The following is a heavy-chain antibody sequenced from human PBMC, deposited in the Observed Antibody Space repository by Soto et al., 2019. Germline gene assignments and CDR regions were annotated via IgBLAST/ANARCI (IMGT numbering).Heavy chain of an antibody. J-gene: IGHJ4*02. V-gene: IGHV4-59*01. D-gene: IGHD6-19*01. Sequence: VPPSETLSLTCSVSGGSISGSYWSWIRQSPGKGLEWLGYVYYTGSTNYSPSLRSRVSISVDTSKNEFSLRLSSVTAADTAVYFCARSVAVPGAHIDYWGQGTQVTVSS. CDR3: ARSVAVPGAHIDY. CDR2: VYYTGST. CDR1: GGSISGSY.